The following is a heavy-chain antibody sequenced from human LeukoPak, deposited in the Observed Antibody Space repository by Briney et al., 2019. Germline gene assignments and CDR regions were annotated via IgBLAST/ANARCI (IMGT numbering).Heavy chain of an antibody. J-gene: IGHJ4*02. CDR1: GYTFTGYY. CDR3: ARDAVEMATIPDY. V-gene: IGHV1-2*02. Sequence: ASVKVSCKASGYTFTGYYMHWVRQAPGQGLEWMGWINPNSGGTNYAQKFQGRVTMTRDTSISTAYMELSRLRSDDTAVYYCARDAVEMATIPDYWGQGTLVTVSS. D-gene: IGHD5-24*01. CDR2: INPNSGGT.